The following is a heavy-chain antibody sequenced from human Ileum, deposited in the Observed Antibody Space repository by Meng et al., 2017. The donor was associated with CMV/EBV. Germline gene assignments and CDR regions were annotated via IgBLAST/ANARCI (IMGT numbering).Heavy chain of an antibody. D-gene: IGHD3-3*01. CDR3: ASVRNRFRYLDY. CDR2: INYTGST. J-gene: IGHJ4*02. CDR1: GGSISSGNYS. Sequence: SETLSLTCTVSGGSISSGNYSWSWIRQPPGNGLECIGYINYTGSTYYNPSLKSRPTVSVDTSKNQYYLKLGSVTATDAAVDYYASVRNRFRYLDYWGQGALVTVSS. V-gene: IGHV4-30-4*08.